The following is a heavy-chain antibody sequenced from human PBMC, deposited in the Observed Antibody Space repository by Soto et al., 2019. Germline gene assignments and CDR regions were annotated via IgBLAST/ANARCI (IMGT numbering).Heavy chain of an antibody. CDR3: ARQGYSYGYDN. Sequence: PGESLKISCQGSGNSFTTNWIARVRQMPGKGLEWMGIIYPGDSDTRYSPSFQGQVTISVDKSISTAYLQWSSLKASDTAMYYCARQGYSYGYDNWGQGSQVTVSS. J-gene: IGHJ4*02. D-gene: IGHD5-18*01. CDR2: IYPGDSDT. CDR1: GNSFTTNW. V-gene: IGHV5-51*01.